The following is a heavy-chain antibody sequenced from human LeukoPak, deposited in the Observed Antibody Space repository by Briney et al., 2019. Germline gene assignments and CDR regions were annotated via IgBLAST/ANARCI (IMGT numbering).Heavy chain of an antibody. CDR2: ISSSSSYI. CDR3: ARDRTVDIVIHY. J-gene: IGHJ4*02. D-gene: IGHD2-2*03. V-gene: IGHV3-21*01. Sequence: GGSLRLSCAASGFTFSSYSMNWVRQAPGKGLEWVSSISSSSSYIYYADSVKGRFTISRDNAKNSLYLQMNSLRAEDTAVYYCARDRTVDIVIHYWGQGTLVTVSS. CDR1: GFTFSSYS.